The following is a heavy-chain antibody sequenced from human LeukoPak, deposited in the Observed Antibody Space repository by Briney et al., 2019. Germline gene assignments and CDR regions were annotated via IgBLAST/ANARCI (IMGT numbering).Heavy chain of an antibody. CDR3: AREQFDYFDY. D-gene: IGHD3-10*01. J-gene: IGHJ4*02. CDR1: GFTVSSNY. V-gene: IGHV3-66*01. CDR2: FYSGGTT. Sequence: GGSLRLSCAASGFTVSSNYMSWVRQAPGKGLEWVSVFYSGGTTSYADSVKGRFAISTDNSKNTLYLQMNSLRAEDTAVYYCAREQFDYFDYWGQGTLVTVSS.